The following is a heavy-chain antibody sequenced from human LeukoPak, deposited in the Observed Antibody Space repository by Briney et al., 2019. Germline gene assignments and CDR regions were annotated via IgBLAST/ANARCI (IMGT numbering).Heavy chain of an antibody. CDR1: GFTFSSYE. V-gene: IGHV3-48*03. Sequence: GGSLRLSCAASGFTFSSYEMNWVRQAPGKGLEWVSYISSSGSTIYYADSVKGRFTISRDNAKNSLYLQMNRLRAEDTAVYYCARGLVGATDYWGQGTLVTVSS. D-gene: IGHD1-26*01. J-gene: IGHJ4*02. CDR3: ARGLVGATDY. CDR2: ISSSGSTI.